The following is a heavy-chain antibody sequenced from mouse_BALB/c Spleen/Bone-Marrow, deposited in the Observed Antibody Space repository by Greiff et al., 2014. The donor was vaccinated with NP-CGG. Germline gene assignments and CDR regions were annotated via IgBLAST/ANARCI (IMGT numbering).Heavy chain of an antibody. J-gene: IGHJ3*01. V-gene: IGHV14-3*02. CDR1: GFNIKDTY. CDR3: AAYYGHLACLAH. D-gene: IGHD2-10*01. Sequence: VQLQQPGAELVKPGVSVKLSCTASGFNIKDTYMHWVKQRPEQGLEWIGRIDPANGNTKYDPKFQGKATITADTSSNTAYLQLSSLTSEDTAAYYCAAYYGHLACLAHRGQGPLHTVSA. CDR2: IDPANGNT.